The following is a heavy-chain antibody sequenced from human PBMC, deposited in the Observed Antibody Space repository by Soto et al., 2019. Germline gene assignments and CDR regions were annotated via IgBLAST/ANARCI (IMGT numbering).Heavy chain of an antibody. Sequence: LSLTCSVSGDSVNSGDAYWSWIRQPPGKGLERLGYFDHTGSSGYNPSLKGRVTISLDPPKNKSSLRLTSVTTADTAVYFCARGDRRLPIYGSWDQRTPCAVSS. CDR3: ARGDRRLPIYGS. J-gene: IGHJ5*02. V-gene: IGHV4-61*08. CDR2: FDHTGSS. D-gene: IGHD3-10*01. CDR1: GDSVNSGDAY.